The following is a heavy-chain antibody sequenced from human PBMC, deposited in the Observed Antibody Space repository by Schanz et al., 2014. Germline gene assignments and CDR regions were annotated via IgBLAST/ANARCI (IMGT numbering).Heavy chain of an antibody. CDR2: IYDSGNT. CDR1: GASVSSDNW. CDR3: ARGGQGFGEPHQRLFEY. D-gene: IGHD3-10*01. J-gene: IGHJ4*02. V-gene: IGHV4-4*02. Sequence: QVQLEESGAGLVKPSGTLSLTCAVPGASVSSDNWWNWVRQPPGKGLEWIGEIYDSGNTNYNPSLKSRVTMSVDDSKNQFSLQLTSVTAADTAVYYCARGGQGFGEPHQRLFEYWGPGTLVTVSS.